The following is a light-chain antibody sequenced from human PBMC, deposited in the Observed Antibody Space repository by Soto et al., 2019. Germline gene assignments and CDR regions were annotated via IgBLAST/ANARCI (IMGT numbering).Light chain of an antibody. J-gene: IGKJ1*01. CDR2: ETS. CDR3: QQFGTSPLWT. CDR1: QSVNSNY. Sequence: EIVLTQSPGTLSLSPGERATLSCRASQSVNSNYLAWYQQKPGQAPRLLMYETSTRATGIPGRFSGSGSGTDFTLTISRLEPEDFAVYFCQQFGTSPLWTFGQGTKVDI. V-gene: IGKV3-20*01.